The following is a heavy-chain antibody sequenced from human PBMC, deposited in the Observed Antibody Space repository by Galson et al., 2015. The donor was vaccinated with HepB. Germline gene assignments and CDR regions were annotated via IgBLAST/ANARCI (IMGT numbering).Heavy chain of an antibody. V-gene: IGHV3-30*03. Sequence: SLRLSCAASGFTFSSYGMYWVRQAPGKGLEWVAVISYDGSNKYYADSVKGRFTISRDNSKNTLYLQMNSLRAEDTTVYYCASSTVTTGCYGTDVWGQGTTVTVSS. J-gene: IGHJ6*02. CDR3: ASSTVTTGCYGTDV. D-gene: IGHD4-17*01. CDR1: GFTFSSYG. CDR2: ISYDGSNK.